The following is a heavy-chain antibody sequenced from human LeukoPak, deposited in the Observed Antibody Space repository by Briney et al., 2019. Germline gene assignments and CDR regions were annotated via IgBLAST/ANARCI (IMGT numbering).Heavy chain of an antibody. D-gene: IGHD6-6*01. V-gene: IGHV4-34*01. CDR1: GGSFSGYY. CDR3: ARAVVSSFVYYFDY. Sequence: PSETLSLTCAVYGGSFSGYYWSWIRQPPGKGLEWIGEINHSGSTNYNPSLKSRVTISVDTSKNQFSLKLSPVTAADTAVYYCARAVVSSFVYYFDYWGQGTLVTVSS. CDR2: INHSGST. J-gene: IGHJ4*02.